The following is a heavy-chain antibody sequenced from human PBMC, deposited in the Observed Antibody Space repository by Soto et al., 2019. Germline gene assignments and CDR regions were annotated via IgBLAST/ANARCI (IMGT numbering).Heavy chain of an antibody. Sequence: SETLSLTCTVSAASFSKYYCTLIRQPPGKGLEWIGYIYFNGNTKCNPSLEGRLTISIDTSKKEFSLKLTSVTAADAAVYYCASVTFGGIVLAHWGQGTLVTVSS. D-gene: IGHD3-16*01. CDR3: ASVTFGGIVLAH. J-gene: IGHJ4*02. CDR1: AASFSKYY. CDR2: IYFNGNT. V-gene: IGHV4-59*01.